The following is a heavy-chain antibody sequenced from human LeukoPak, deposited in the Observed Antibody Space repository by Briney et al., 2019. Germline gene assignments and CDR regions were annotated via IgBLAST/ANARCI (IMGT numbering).Heavy chain of an antibody. D-gene: IGHD3-3*02. J-gene: IGHJ6*03. V-gene: IGHV3-30*02. CDR2: IRYDGSNK. CDR3: AKNHFWSGYYLGYYYYMDV. Sequence: PGGSLRLSCAASGFTFSRYGMHWVRQAPGRGLEWVAFIRYDGSNKYYADSVKGRFTISRDNSKNTLYLQMNSLRAEDTAVYYCAKNHFWSGYYLGYYYYMDVWGKGTTVTVSS. CDR1: GFTFSRYG.